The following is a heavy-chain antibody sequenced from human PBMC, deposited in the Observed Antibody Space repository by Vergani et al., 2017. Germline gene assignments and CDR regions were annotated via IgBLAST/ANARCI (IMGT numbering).Heavy chain of an antibody. CDR3: ARDRYCGGDCYSGVDFDY. V-gene: IGHV3-33*01. CDR2: IWYDGSNK. D-gene: IGHD2-21*02. J-gene: IGHJ4*02. Sequence: QVQLVESGGGVVQPGRSLRLSCAASGFTFSSYGMHWVRQAPGKGLEWVAVIWYDGSNKYYADSVKGRFTISRDNSKNTLYLQMNSLRAEDTAVYYCARDRYCGGDCYSGVDFDYWGQGTLVTVSS. CDR1: GFTFSSYG.